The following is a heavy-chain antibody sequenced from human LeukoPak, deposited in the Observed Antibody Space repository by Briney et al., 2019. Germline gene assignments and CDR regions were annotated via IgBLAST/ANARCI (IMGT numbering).Heavy chain of an antibody. CDR2: ISAYNGNT. Sequence: GASVKVSCKASGYTFTSYGISWVRQAPGQGLEWMGWISAYNGNTDYAQKLQGRVTMTTDTSTSTAYMELRSLRSDDTAVYYCASDGYNWNYRPFDYWGQGTLVTVSS. CDR3: ASDGYNWNYRPFDY. J-gene: IGHJ4*02. CDR1: GYTFTSYG. D-gene: IGHD1-7*01. V-gene: IGHV1-18*01.